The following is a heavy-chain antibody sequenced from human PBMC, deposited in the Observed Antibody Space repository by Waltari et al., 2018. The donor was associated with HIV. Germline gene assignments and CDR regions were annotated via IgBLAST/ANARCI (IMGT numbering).Heavy chain of an antibody. CDR3: ARHSYYCSGGSCYSEAFDI. CDR1: GGSIGSYY. CDR2: IYYSGTT. Sequence: QVQLQESGPGLVKPSETLSLTCTVSGGSIGSYYWSWIRQPPGKGLEWIGYIYYSGTTNYNPSLKSRVTMSVDTSKDQFSLKLSSVTAADTAVYYCARHSYYCSGGSCYSEAFDIWGQGTMVTVSS. J-gene: IGHJ3*02. D-gene: IGHD2-15*01. V-gene: IGHV4-59*08.